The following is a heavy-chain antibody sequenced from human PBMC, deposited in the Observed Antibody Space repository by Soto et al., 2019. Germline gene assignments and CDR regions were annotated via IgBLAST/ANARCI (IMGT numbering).Heavy chain of an antibody. J-gene: IGHJ4*02. D-gene: IGHD1-7*01. CDR3: ARAAGTVINTQFCDF. CDR2: VNPSGGGT. V-gene: IGHV1-46*01. Sequence: ASVKVSCKASGYTFTSYYMHWVRQAPGQGLEWLGIVNPSGGGTSYAEKFQDRVTMTRDTSTSTVYMEMRSLRSDDTAVYYCARAAGTVINTQFCDFWGQGGLVTVSS. CDR1: GYTFTSYY.